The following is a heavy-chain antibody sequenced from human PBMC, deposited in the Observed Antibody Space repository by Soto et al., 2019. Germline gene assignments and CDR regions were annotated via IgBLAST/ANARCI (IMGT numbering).Heavy chain of an antibody. V-gene: IGHV1-3*01. D-gene: IGHD4-17*01. CDR2: INAGNGNT. CDR3: ARVEYDYGGKAYYYYYYGMDV. CDR1: GYTFTSYA. J-gene: IGHJ6*02. Sequence: ASVKVSCKASGYTFTSYAMHWVRQAPGQRLEWMGWINAGNGNTKYSQKFQGRVTITRDTSASTAYMELSSLRSEDTAVYYCARVEYDYGGKAYYYYYYGMDVWGQGTTVNVSS.